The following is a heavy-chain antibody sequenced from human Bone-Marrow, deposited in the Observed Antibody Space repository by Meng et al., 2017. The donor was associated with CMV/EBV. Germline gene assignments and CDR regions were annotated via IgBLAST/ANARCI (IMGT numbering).Heavy chain of an antibody. Sequence: GESLKISCKGSGYSFTSYWIGWVRQMPGKGLEWMGIIYPGDSDTRYSPSFQGQVTISADKSISIAYLQWSSLKASDTAVYYCARERALGVPAAMGAFDIWGQGTMVTVSS. CDR2: IYPGDSDT. V-gene: IGHV5-51*01. CDR3: ARERALGVPAAMGAFDI. J-gene: IGHJ3*02. CDR1: GYSFTSYW. D-gene: IGHD2-2*01.